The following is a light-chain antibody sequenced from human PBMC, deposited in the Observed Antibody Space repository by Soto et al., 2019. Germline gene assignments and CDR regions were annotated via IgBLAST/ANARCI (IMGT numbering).Light chain of an antibody. CDR3: QQYQNYPLT. J-gene: IGKJ4*01. CDR1: QSVGNW. Sequence: DIQMTQSPSTLSASVGARVTISCRASQSVGNWVAWYQQKPGKAPKVLIFDVSSLESGVPSRFSGSGLGTEFSLTISSLQPDDFATYYCQQYQNYPLTFGGGTKVEIK. V-gene: IGKV1-5*01. CDR2: DVS.